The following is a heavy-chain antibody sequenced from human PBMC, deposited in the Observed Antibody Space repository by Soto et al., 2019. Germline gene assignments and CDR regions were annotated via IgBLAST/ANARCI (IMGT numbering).Heavy chain of an antibody. Sequence: EVQVLESGGGLVQPGGSLRLSCAASGFTFSSYAMNWVRQAPGKGLEWVSAISDRGDRTYFTDSVKGRFTISRDNSNNTLYLQMNSLSAEDTTLYYCAKSFRSVLFCFGELSTFDYWGQGTVVIVSS. CDR1: GFTFSSYA. CDR2: ISDRGDRT. V-gene: IGHV3-23*01. D-gene: IGHD3-10*01. J-gene: IGHJ4*02. CDR3: AKSFRSVLFCFGELSTFDY.